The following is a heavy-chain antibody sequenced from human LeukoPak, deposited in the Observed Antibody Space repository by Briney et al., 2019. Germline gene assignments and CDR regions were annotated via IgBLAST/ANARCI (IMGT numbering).Heavy chain of an antibody. Sequence: SETLSLTCTVSGGSISSSSYYWGWIRQPPGKGLEWIGSIYYSGGTYYNPSLKSRVTISVDTSKNQFSLKLSSVTAADTAVYYCARVGPSFDYYDSSGYYYWSRYYYYMDVWGKGTTVTVSS. J-gene: IGHJ6*03. CDR2: IYYSGGT. D-gene: IGHD3-22*01. CDR3: ARVGPSFDYYDSSGYYYWSRYYYYMDV. CDR1: GGSISSSSYY. V-gene: IGHV4-39*07.